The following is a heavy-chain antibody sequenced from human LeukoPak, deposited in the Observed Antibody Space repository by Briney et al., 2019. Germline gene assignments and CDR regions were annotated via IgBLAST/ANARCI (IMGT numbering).Heavy chain of an antibody. CDR1: GYTFTGYY. Sequence: ASVKVSCKASGYTFTGYYMHWVRQAPGQGLEWMGIINPSGGSTSYAQKFQGRVTMTRDMSTSTVYMELSSLRSEDTAVYYCARGGGSSPSAYYFDYWGQGTLVTVSS. V-gene: IGHV1-46*01. CDR2: INPSGGST. J-gene: IGHJ4*02. D-gene: IGHD6-6*01. CDR3: ARGGGSSPSAYYFDY.